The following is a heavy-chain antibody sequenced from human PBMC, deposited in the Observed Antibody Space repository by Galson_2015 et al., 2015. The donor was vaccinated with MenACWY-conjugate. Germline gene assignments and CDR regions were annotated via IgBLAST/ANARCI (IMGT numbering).Heavy chain of an antibody. CDR2: MYYSGSA. Sequence: ETLSLTCTVSGGSINSYYWSWIRQPPGKGLEWIGYMYYSGSANYNPSLKSRVTISVDTSKNQFSLTMTSVTAADTAVYYCARGVNLASMVGYWGQGTLVTVSS. CDR1: GGSINSYY. V-gene: IGHV4-59*01. D-gene: IGHD3-10*02. CDR3: ARGVNLASMVGY. J-gene: IGHJ4*02.